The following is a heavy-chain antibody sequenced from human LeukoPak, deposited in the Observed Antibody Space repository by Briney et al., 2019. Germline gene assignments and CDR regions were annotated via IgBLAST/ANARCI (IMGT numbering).Heavy chain of an antibody. CDR2: MYHSGST. V-gene: IGHV4-38-2*01. D-gene: IGHD4-23*01. CDR1: GYSISSGYY. J-gene: IGHJ4*02. Sequence: SETLSLTCAVSGYSISSGYYWGWIRQPPGKGLDWIASMYHSGSTYYNPSLKSRVTISVDTSKNQFSLRLSSVTAADTAGYYFANQGPTVVTHFDTWGQGTLVTVSS. CDR3: ANQGPTVVTHFDT.